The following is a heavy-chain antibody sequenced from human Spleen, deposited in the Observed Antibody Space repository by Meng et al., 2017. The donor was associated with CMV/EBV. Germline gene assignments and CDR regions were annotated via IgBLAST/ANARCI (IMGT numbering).Heavy chain of an antibody. CDR2: INHSGST. D-gene: IGHD6-19*01. CDR3: ARGLGASGWYLNYYYYYGMDV. V-gene: IGHV4-34*01. J-gene: IGHJ6*02. Sequence: ESLKISCAVYGGSFSGYYWSWIRQPPGKGLEWIGKINHSGSTDYNPSLKSRVTISVDTSKNQFSLKLSSVTAADTAVYYCARGLGASGWYLNYYYYYGMDVWGQGTTVTVS. CDR1: GGSFSGYY.